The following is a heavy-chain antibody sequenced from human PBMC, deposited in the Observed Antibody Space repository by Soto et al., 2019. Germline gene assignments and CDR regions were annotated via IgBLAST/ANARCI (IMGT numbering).Heavy chain of an antibody. D-gene: IGHD6-19*01. CDR2: ISDDGSIQ. CDR3: AKQYSSGWSGADLDY. V-gene: IGHV3-30*18. J-gene: IGHJ4*02. CDR1: GFTFSSYG. Sequence: PGGSLSLSCEVSGFTFSSYGMHWVRQTPGKGLEWVAVISDDGSIQYYADSVKGRFTISRDNSKNTLYLQMNSLRPEDTAVYYCAKQYSSGWSGADLDYWGQGAPVTVSS.